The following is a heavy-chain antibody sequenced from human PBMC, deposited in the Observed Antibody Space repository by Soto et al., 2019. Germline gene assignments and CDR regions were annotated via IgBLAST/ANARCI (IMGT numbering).Heavy chain of an antibody. CDR2: NSYSGST. J-gene: IGHJ4*02. CDR3: ARHGGRCSFDY. V-gene: IGHV4-59*08. CDR1: GGSTSSYY. D-gene: IGHD1-26*01. Sequence: QVQLQESGPGLVKPSETLSLTCTVTGGSTSSYYWSWLRQPPGKGLEWIGYNSYSGSTDYNPSLKSRVTISVDSFSNQFSLKLISANAADTAVYYCARHGGRCSFDYWGQGTLVTVSS.